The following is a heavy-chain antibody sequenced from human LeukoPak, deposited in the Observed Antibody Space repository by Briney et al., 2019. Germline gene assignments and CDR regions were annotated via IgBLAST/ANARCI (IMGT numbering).Heavy chain of an antibody. V-gene: IGHV3-9*01. CDR1: GFTFDDYA. D-gene: IGHD3-22*01. CDR3: AKGTYYYDSSGYSNDAFDI. Sequence: GGSLRLSCAASGFTFDDYAMHWVRQAPGKGLEWVSGISWNSGSIGYADSVKGRFTISRDNAKNSLYLQMNSLRAEDTALYYCAKGTYYYDSSGYSNDAFDIWGQGTMVTVSS. CDR2: ISWNSGSI. J-gene: IGHJ3*02.